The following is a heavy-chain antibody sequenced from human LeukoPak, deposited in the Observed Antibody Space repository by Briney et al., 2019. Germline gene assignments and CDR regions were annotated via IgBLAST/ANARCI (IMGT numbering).Heavy chain of an antibody. Sequence: LGESLKISCKGSGYSFTSYWVGWVRQMPGKGLEWMGIIYPGDSDTRYSPSFQGQVTISADKSISAAYLQWSSLKASDTAMYYCARRASFYYDSSGQTLDYWGQGTLVTVSS. CDR3: ARRASFYYDSSGQTLDY. J-gene: IGHJ4*02. V-gene: IGHV5-51*01. D-gene: IGHD3-22*01. CDR2: IYPGDSDT. CDR1: GYSFTSYW.